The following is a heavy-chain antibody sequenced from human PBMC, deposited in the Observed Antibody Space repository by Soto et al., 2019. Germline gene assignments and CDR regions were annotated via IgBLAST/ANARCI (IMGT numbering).Heavy chain of an antibody. Sequence: PGGSLRLSCTASGFTFGDYAMSWFRQAPGKGLEWVGFIRSKAYGGTTEYAASVKGRFTISRDDSKSIAYLQMNSLKTEDTAVYYCTRERVIAAAGRPYYYYYYMDVWGKGTKVTVSS. V-gene: IGHV3-49*03. CDR3: TRERVIAAAGRPYYYYYYMDV. CDR2: IRSKAYGGTT. J-gene: IGHJ6*03. D-gene: IGHD6-13*01. CDR1: GFTFGDYA.